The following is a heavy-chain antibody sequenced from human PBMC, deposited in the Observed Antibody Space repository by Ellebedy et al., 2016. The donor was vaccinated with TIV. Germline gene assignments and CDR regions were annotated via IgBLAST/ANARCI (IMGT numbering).Heavy chain of an antibody. D-gene: IGHD3-22*01. CDR3: AADPYDSSGYYYMDWFDP. CDR2: IVVGSGNT. J-gene: IGHJ5*02. V-gene: IGHV1-58*01. CDR1: GFTFTSSA. Sequence: ASVKVSCKASGFTFTSSAVQWVRQARGQRLEWIGWIVVGSGNTNYAQKFQERVTITRDMSTSTAYMELSSLSSEDTAVYYCAADPYDSSGYYYMDWFDPWGQGTLVTVSS.